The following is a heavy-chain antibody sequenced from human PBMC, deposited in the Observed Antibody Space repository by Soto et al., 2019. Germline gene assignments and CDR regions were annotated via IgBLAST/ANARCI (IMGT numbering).Heavy chain of an antibody. D-gene: IGHD3-9*01. CDR3: ARFNYDILTGYYDYYYYGMDV. V-gene: IGHV1-8*01. CDR1: GYTFTSYD. CDR2: MNPNSGNT. J-gene: IGHJ6*02. Sequence: ASVKVSCKASGYTFTSYDINWVRQATGQGLEWMGWMNPNSGNTGYAQRFQGRVTMTRNTSISTAYMELSSLRSEDTAVYYCARFNYDILTGYYDYYYYGMDVWGQGTTVTVSS.